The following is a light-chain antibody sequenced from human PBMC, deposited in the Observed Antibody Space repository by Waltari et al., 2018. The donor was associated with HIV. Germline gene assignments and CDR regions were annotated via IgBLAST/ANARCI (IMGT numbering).Light chain of an antibody. J-gene: IGLJ3*02. CDR1: YSNLGSTT. CDR2: NND. CDR3: ASWDDKLDGWV. V-gene: IGLV1-44*01. Sequence: QSLLPQPPSASGPPGQRVTIPCSGRYSNLGSTTVTWHQQLPGSAPRALIYNNDRRPPGVPARFSGSKSGTSASLAISGLQSEDQGDYYCASWDDKLDGWVFGGGTRLTVL.